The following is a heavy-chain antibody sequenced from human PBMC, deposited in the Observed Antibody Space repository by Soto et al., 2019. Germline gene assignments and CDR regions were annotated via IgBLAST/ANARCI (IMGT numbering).Heavy chain of an antibody. D-gene: IGHD6-19*01. CDR3: ARFWQLRIAVALPPDY. J-gene: IGHJ4*02. V-gene: IGHV4-39*01. CDR1: GGSISSSSYY. CDR2: IYYSGST. Sequence: QLQLQESGPGLVKPSETLSLTCTVSGGSISSSSYYWGWIRQPPGKGLEWIGSIYYSGSTYYNPSLKSRVPISVDTSKNQFSLKLSSVTAADTAVYYCARFWQLRIAVALPPDYWGQGTLVTVSS.